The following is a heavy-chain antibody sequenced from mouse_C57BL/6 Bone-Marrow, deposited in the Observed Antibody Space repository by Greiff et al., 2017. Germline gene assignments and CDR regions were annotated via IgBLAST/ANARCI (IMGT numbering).Heavy chain of an antibody. CDR2: ISDGGSYT. CDR1: GFTFSSYA. D-gene: IGHD1-1*01. Sequence: EVQLQQSGGGLVKPGGSLKLSCAASGFTFSSYAMSWVRQTPEKRLEWVATISDGGSYTYYPDNVKGRFTLSRDNAKNNLYLQMSHLKSEDTAMYYCASSFFYYAMDYWGQGTSVTVSS. V-gene: IGHV5-4*01. J-gene: IGHJ4*01. CDR3: ASSFFYYAMDY.